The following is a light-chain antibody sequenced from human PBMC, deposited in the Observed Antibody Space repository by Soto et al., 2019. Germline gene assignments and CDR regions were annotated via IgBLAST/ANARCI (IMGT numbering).Light chain of an antibody. CDR3: QQYNNWPPDS. CDR2: GAS. CDR1: QSVSSN. V-gene: IGKV3-15*01. J-gene: IGKJ2*01. Sequence: EIVMTQSPATLSVSPGERATLSCRASQSVSSNLAWYQQKPGQAPRLLIYGASTRATDIPARFSGSGSGTVFTLTISSLQSEDFAVYYCQQYNNWPPDSYGQGTKLESK.